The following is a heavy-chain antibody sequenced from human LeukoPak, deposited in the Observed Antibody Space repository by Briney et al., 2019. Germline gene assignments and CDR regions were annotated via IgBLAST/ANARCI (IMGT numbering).Heavy chain of an antibody. CDR3: AKGRQIPYSTSWVFDY. D-gene: IGHD6-13*01. CDR1: GFTFSNYA. CDR2: ISGSGGST. V-gene: IGHV3-23*01. J-gene: IGHJ4*02. Sequence: TGGSLRLSCAASGFTFSNYAMSWVRQAPGKGLEWVSTISGSGGSTYFADSVKGRFTISRDNSRNTLYLQMNSLRAEDTAVYYCAKGRQIPYSTSWVFDYWGQGTLVTVPS.